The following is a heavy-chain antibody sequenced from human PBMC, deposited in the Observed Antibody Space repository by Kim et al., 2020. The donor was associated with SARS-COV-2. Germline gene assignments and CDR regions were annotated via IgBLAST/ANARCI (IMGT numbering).Heavy chain of an antibody. D-gene: IGHD3-16*01. J-gene: IGHJ6*02. CDR3: ARDREDGYILGDYGMDV. Sequence: SQTLSLTCAISGDSVSSNSAAWNWIRQSPSRGLEWLVRTHYRSKWYNDYAVSVKSRITINPDTSKNQFSLQLNSVTPEDTAVYYCARDREDGYILGDYGMDVWGQGTTVTVSS. CDR2: THYRSKWYN. V-gene: IGHV6-1*01. CDR1: GDSVSSNSAA.